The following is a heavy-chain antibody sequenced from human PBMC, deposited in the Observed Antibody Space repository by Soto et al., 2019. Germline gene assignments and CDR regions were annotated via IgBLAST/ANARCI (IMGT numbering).Heavy chain of an antibody. D-gene: IGHD6-19*01. CDR3: ARDGSGWYPGYYYYGMDV. CDR1: GYSISSGYY. CDR2: IYHSGST. J-gene: IGHJ6*02. Sequence: PSETLSLTCAVSGYSISSGYYWGWIRQPPGKGLEWIGSIYHSGSTYYNPSLKSRVTISVDTSKNQFSLKLSSVTAADTAVYYCARDGSGWYPGYYYYGMDVWGQGTTVTVSS. V-gene: IGHV4-38-2*02.